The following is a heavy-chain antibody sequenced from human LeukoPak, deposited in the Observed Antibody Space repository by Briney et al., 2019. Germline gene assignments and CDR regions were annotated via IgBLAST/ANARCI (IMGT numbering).Heavy chain of an antibody. D-gene: IGHD6-13*01. CDR2: IYTSGST. Sequence: PSETLSLTCTVSGGSISSGSYYWSWIRQPAGKGLEWIGRIYTSGSTNYNPSLKSRVTISVDTSKNQFSLKLSSVTAADTAVYYCARDHYPYSSSWKPWVSDIWGQGTMVTVSS. CDR3: ARDHYPYSSSWKPWVSDI. CDR1: GGSISSGSYY. J-gene: IGHJ3*02. V-gene: IGHV4-61*02.